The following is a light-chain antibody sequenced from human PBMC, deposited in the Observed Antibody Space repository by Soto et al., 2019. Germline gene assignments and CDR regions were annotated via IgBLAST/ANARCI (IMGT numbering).Light chain of an antibody. CDR2: KAS. J-gene: IGKJ1*01. Sequence: DIQMTQSPSTLSASVGDRVTITCRASQSISNWLAWYQQRPGKAPKLLIYKASNLESGVPSRFSGSGSGTEFTLIISSRQPDDFATYYCQQYNSYSWTFGQGTKVEIK. V-gene: IGKV1-5*03. CDR3: QQYNSYSWT. CDR1: QSISNW.